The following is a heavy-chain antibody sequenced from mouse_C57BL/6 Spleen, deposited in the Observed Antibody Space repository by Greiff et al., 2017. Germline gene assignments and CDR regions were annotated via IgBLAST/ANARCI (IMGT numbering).Heavy chain of an antibody. D-gene: IGHD1-1*01. V-gene: IGHV1-7*01. CDR1: GYTFTSYW. CDR3: ARSEYYYGDY. CDR2: ITPSSGYT. Sequence: QLQQSGAELAKPGASVTLSCKASGYTFTSYWMHWVKPRPGQGLDWIGYITPSSGYTKYNQKFKDKATLTADKSSSTAYMQLSSLTYEDSAVYYCARSEYYYGDYWGQGTTLTGSS. J-gene: IGHJ2*01.